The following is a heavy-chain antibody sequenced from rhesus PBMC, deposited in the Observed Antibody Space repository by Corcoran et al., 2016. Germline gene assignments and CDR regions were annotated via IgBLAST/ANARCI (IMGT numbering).Heavy chain of an antibody. V-gene: IGHV1S9*01. CDR3: STGGGPGGLD. D-gene: IGHD3-34*01. J-gene: IGHJ4*01. CDR1: GSTFTGSY. Sequence: QVQLVQSGAELKKPGASVKRSCKASGSTFTGSYLHWVRPAPAQGLDWMGWITPSNGNTGYTQKCQGRVTMTMDPSTSTAYQELNSLRSEDTAVYYCSTGGGPGGLDWGQGVLVTVSS. CDR2: ITPSNGNT.